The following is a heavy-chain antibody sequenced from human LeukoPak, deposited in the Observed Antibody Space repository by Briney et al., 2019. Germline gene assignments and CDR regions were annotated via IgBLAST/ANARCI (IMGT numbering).Heavy chain of an antibody. D-gene: IGHD2-2*01. J-gene: IGHJ4*02. CDR1: GGTFISYA. CDR2: IIPIFGTA. CDR3: AAQRDCSSTSCYEY. V-gene: IGHV1-69*01. Sequence: ASVTVSFTASGGTFISYAISWVRQAPGQGLEWMGGIIPIFGTANYAQKFQGRVTITADESTSTAYMELSSLRSEDTAVYYCAAQRDCSSTSCYEYWGQGTLVTVSS.